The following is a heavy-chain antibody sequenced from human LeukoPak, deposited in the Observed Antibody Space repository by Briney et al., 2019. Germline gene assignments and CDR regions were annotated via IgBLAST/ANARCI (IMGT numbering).Heavy chain of an antibody. V-gene: IGHV4-4*07. CDR2: MYSTGST. D-gene: IGHD6-6*01. CDR1: GGSINSYY. J-gene: IGHJ4*02. Sequence: SETLSLTCTVSGGSINSYYWSWIRQPAGKGLEWIGRMYSTGSTDYNPSLKSRVTMSVDTSKNQSSLKLRSVTAADTAVYYCARYIPARPGFDYWGQGTLVTVSS. CDR3: ARYIPARPGFDY.